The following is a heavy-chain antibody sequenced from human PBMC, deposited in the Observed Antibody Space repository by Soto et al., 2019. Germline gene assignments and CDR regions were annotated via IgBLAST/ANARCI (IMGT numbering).Heavy chain of an antibody. Sequence: QIQVLQSGPEVSKPGTSVKVSCKASGHTFKKTGFSWVRQSPRHGLEWMGWIDGNNGDTKYAQRSRGRVTLTTDTATHTAYMDLRSLTSDDTAVYFCVVCPGIHAGGTCLDYWGQGTLVTVSS. CDR2: IDGNNGDT. V-gene: IGHV1-18*04. J-gene: IGHJ4*02. CDR1: GHTFKKTG. D-gene: IGHD3-16*01. CDR3: VVCPGIHAGGTCLDY.